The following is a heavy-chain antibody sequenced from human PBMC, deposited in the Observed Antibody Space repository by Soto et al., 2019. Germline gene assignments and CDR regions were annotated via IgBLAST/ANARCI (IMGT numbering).Heavy chain of an antibody. CDR3: AKDLYYYDSSGYYQASFDY. V-gene: IGHV3-23*01. Sequence: GGSLRLSCAASGFTFSSYAMSWVRQAPGKGLEWVSAISGSGGSTYYADSVKGRFTISRDNSKNTLYLQMNSLRAEDTAVYYCAKDLYYYDSSGYYQASFDYWGQGTLVTVSS. D-gene: IGHD3-22*01. CDR2: ISGSGGST. J-gene: IGHJ4*02. CDR1: GFTFSSYA.